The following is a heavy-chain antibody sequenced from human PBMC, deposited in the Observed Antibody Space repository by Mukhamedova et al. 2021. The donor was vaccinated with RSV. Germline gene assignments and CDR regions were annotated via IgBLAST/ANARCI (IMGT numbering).Heavy chain of an antibody. Sequence: WNWIRKPAGKGLEWIGRISTTGTINYNPSLKSRATMSVDTSKNQVSLKLTSVAAADTAVYYCARGEYRHLDYMDVWGEGTAGTVS. CDR3: ARGEYRHLDYMDV. D-gene: IGHD3-10*01. J-gene: IGHJ6*03. V-gene: IGHV4-4*07. CDR2: ISTTGTI.